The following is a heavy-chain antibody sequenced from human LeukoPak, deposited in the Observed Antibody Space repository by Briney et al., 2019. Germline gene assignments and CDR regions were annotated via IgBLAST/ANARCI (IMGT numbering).Heavy chain of an antibody. CDR3: ARDRYTVVSWYFDL. D-gene: IGHD4-23*01. CDR1: GGSISRGAYY. Sequence: SETLSLTCTVSGGSISRGAYYWSWIRQHPGKGLEWIGYIHYSGSTYYNPSLKSRVTISVDTSKNQFSLKLSSVTAADTAVYYCARDRYTVVSWYFDLWGRGTLVTVSS. J-gene: IGHJ2*01. CDR2: IHYSGST. V-gene: IGHV4-31*03.